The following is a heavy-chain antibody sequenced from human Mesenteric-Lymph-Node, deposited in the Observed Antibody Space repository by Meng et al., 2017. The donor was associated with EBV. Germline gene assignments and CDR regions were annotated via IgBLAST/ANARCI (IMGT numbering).Heavy chain of an antibody. J-gene: IGHJ5*02. CDR3: ARDQSGLSGFDP. V-gene: IGHV4-61*01. CDR1: GGSVSSGSYY. Sequence: VRLDESGPGLVKPSVTLSLTAPASGGSVSSGSYYWNWIRQPPGKGLEWIGYIYYSGNTNYNPSLKSRVTISVDTSKNQFSLRLSSVTAADTAVYYCARDQSGLSGFDPWGQGTLVTVSS. CDR2: IYYSGNT. D-gene: IGHD3-3*01.